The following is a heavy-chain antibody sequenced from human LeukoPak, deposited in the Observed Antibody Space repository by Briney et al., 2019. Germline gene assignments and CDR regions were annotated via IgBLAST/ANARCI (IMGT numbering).Heavy chain of an antibody. CDR2: INPNSGGT. V-gene: IGHV1-2*02. D-gene: IGHD3-22*01. J-gene: IGHJ4*02. Sequence: ASVKVSCKASGYTFTSYYMHWVRQAPGQGFEWMGWINPNSGGTNYAQKFQGRVTMTTDTSTSTAYMELRSLRSDDTAVYYCARADNYYDSSGYYWRGQGTLVTVSS. CDR3: ARADNYYDSSGYYW. CDR1: GYTFTSYY.